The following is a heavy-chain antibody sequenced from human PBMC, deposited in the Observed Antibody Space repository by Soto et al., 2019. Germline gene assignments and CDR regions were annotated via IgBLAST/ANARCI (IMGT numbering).Heavy chain of an antibody. D-gene: IGHD3-3*01. J-gene: IGHJ6*02. CDR1: GGTFSSYG. CDR3: ARPTYYDFWSGYQTGYYYYGMDV. Sequence: QVQLVQSGAEVKKPGSSVKVSCKASGGTFSSYGISWVRQAPGQGLEWMGGIIPIIGTANYAQKFQGRVTITAEESTSTAYMERSSLRSEDTAVYYCARPTYYDFWSGYQTGYYYYGMDVWGQGTTVTVSS. CDR2: IIPIIGTA. V-gene: IGHV1-69*12.